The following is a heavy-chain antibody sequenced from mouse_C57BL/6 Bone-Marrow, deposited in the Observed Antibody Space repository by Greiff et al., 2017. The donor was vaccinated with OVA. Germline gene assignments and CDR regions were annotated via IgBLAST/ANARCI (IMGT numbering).Heavy chain of an antibody. CDR1: GYTFTSYW. D-gene: IGHD2-2*01. V-gene: IGHV1-69*01. CDR3: ARYGYGYDSYYAMDY. CDR2: IDPSDSYT. J-gene: IGHJ4*01. Sequence: QVQLQQPGAELVMPGASVKLSCKASGYTFTSYWMHWVKQRPGQGLEWIGEIDPSDSYTNYNQKFKGKSTLTVDKSSSTAYMQLSSLTSEDSAVYYCARYGYGYDSYYAMDYWGQGTSVTVSS.